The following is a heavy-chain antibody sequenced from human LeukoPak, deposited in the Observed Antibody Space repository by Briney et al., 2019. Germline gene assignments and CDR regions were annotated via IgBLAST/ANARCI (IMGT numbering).Heavy chain of an antibody. Sequence: GGSLRLSCAASGFTFSSYWMHWVRQAPGKGLEWVSVIYSGGSTYYADSVKGRFTISRDNSKNTLYLQMNSLRAEDTTVYYCARDFLSRFDYWGQGTLVTVSS. V-gene: IGHV3-53*01. CDR1: GFTFSSYW. CDR3: ARDFLSRFDY. D-gene: IGHD5/OR15-5a*01. CDR2: IYSGGST. J-gene: IGHJ4*02.